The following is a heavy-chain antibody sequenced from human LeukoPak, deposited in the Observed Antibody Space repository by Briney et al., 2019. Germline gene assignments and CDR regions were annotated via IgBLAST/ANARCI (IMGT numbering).Heavy chain of an antibody. D-gene: IGHD6-13*01. Sequence: PGGSLRLSREASGFTFSSYWMSWVRQAPGKGLEGVAIIKRDGSEKYYVDSVKGRFTISRDNAKNSLYLQMNSLRAEDTAVYYCARRSNSWDLDYWGQGILVTVSS. V-gene: IGHV3-7*01. CDR1: GFTFSSYW. CDR2: IKRDGSEK. CDR3: ARRSNSWDLDY. J-gene: IGHJ4*02.